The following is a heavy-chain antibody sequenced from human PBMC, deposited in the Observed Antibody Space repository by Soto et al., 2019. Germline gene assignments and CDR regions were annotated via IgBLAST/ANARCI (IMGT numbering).Heavy chain of an antibody. CDR1: GFSLSTSGVG. D-gene: IGHD6-13*01. Sequence: SGPTLVNPIQTLTLTCTFSGFSLSTSGVGVGWNRQPPGKALEWRALIYWNDDKRYSPSLKSRLTITKDTAKNQVGLKMTNMDPVDTATYDCAHSTWASRWYGGYDYYGTEVWGQGTTGTVAS. CDR2: IYWNDDK. J-gene: IGHJ6*02. CDR3: AHSTWASRWYGGYDYYGTEV. V-gene: IGHV2-5*01.